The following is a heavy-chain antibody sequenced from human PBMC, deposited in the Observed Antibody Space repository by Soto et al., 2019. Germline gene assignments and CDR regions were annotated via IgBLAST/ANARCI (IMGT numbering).Heavy chain of an antibody. Sequence: QVQLVQSGAEVKKPGASVKVSCKASGYTFTGYYMHWVRQAPGQGLEWMGWINPNSGGTNYAQKFQGWVTMPRDTSISTAYMELSRLRSDDTAVYYCARGGAYSGSYHLYYYGMDVWGHGTTVTVSS. CDR1: GYTFTGYY. J-gene: IGHJ6*02. D-gene: IGHD1-26*01. CDR2: INPNSGGT. V-gene: IGHV1-2*04. CDR3: ARGGAYSGSYHLYYYGMDV.